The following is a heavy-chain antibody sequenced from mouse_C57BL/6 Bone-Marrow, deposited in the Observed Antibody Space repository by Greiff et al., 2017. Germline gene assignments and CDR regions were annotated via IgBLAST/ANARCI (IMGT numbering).Heavy chain of an antibody. D-gene: IGHD4-1*01. V-gene: IGHV1-59*01. Sequence: QVQLLQPGAELVRPGTSLKLSCTASGYTFTSYWMPWVQQTPGQGLEWIGVIDPSDSYTNYTQKFKGKATLTVDTSSSTVYMQLSSLTSEDSAVYYCATGYWYFDVWGTGTTVTVSS. CDR2: IDPSDSYT. CDR1: GYTFTSYW. J-gene: IGHJ1*03. CDR3: ATGYWYFDV.